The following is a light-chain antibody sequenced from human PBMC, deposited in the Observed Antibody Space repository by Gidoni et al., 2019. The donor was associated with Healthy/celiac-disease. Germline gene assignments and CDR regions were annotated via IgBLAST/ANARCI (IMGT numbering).Light chain of an antibody. Sequence: DIKMTQSPSSLSASVGDRVTITCRASKSISSYLNWSQHKPGKAPKLLIYAASSLQSGVPSMFSGSGSGPDFTLTLSSLQPEDFATFYCQQSYSTLITFGQGTRLEIK. CDR2: AAS. CDR1: KSISSY. CDR3: QQSYSTLIT. J-gene: IGKJ5*01. V-gene: IGKV1-39*01.